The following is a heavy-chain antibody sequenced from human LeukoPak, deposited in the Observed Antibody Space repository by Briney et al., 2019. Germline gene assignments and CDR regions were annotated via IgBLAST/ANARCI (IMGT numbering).Heavy chain of an antibody. CDR1: GFTFSIYS. CDR2: ISSSSSYI. CDR3: ARRVPGVIISYGMDV. V-gene: IGHV3-21*01. D-gene: IGHD3-10*01. Sequence: GSLRLSCAASGFTFSIYSMNWVRQAPGKGLEWVSSISSSSSYIYYADSVKGRFTISRDNAKNSLYLQMNSLRAEDTAVYYCARRVPGVIISYGMDVWGKGTTVAVSS. J-gene: IGHJ6*04.